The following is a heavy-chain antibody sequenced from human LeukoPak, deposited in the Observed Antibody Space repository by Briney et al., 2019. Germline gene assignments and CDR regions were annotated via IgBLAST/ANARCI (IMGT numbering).Heavy chain of an antibody. CDR2: IYYSGST. CDR1: GGSISSYY. Sequence: SETLSLTCTVSGGSISSYYWSWIRQPPGKGLEWIGYIYYSGSTNYNPSLKSRVTIPVDTSKNQFSLKLSSVTAADTAVYYCAREGYGSGSYPFDPWGQGTLVTVSS. D-gene: IGHD3-10*01. J-gene: IGHJ5*02. V-gene: IGHV4-59*01. CDR3: AREGYGSGSYPFDP.